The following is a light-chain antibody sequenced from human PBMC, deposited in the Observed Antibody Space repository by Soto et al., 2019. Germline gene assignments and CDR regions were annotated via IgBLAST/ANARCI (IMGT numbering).Light chain of an antibody. CDR2: HAS. CDR3: QQYETFSGT. V-gene: IGKV1-5*01. Sequence: DIQMTQSPSTLSASLGDTVTVTCRASQSVSGSLAWYQQKPGEAPKLLIYHASALPRGVPSRFSGSGAGTKFTLTIASLQPDDFPTYYCQQYETFSGTFGPGTKVDIK. CDR1: QSVSGS. J-gene: IGKJ1*01.